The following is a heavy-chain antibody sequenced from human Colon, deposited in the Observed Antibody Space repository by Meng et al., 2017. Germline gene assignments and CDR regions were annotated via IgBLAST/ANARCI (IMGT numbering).Heavy chain of an antibody. CDR3: AAWFGESNC. CDR2: IDPSGSWR. D-gene: IGHD3-10*01. V-gene: IGHV3-7*01. CDR1: GFTYSISW. J-gene: IGHJ4*02. Sequence: EAHLGGARGGSHQPWVFMLLSCACSGFTYSISWITRTLQPPVKRLEWVANIDPSGSWRSYVDSVKDRFTISRDNAANSLYLQLNSLRAEDTSVYYCAAWFGESNCWGQGTLVTVSS.